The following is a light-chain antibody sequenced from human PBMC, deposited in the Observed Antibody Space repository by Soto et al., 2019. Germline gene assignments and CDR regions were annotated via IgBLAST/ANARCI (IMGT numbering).Light chain of an antibody. CDR3: AAWDDSLSVLYV. CDR2: RNN. Sequence: QAVVTQPPSASGTPGQRVTISCSGSSSNIGINFVYWYQQLPGTAPKLLIYRNNQRPSGVPDRFSGSKSGTSASLAISGLRSEDEADYYCAAWDDSLSVLYVFGTGTKLTVL. J-gene: IGLJ1*01. CDR1: SSNIGINF. V-gene: IGLV1-47*01.